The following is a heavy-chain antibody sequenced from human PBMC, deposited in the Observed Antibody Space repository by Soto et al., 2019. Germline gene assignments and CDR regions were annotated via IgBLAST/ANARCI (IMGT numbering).Heavy chain of an antibody. Sequence: PVGSLRLSCAASGFTFSSYAMSWVRQAPGKGLEWVSAISGSGGSTYYADSVKGRFTISRDNSKNTLYLQMNSLRAEDTAVYYCAKERSYSSSWFYFDYWGQGTLVTVSS. CDR1: GFTFSSYA. D-gene: IGHD6-13*01. CDR3: AKERSYSSSWFYFDY. CDR2: ISGSGGST. V-gene: IGHV3-23*01. J-gene: IGHJ4*02.